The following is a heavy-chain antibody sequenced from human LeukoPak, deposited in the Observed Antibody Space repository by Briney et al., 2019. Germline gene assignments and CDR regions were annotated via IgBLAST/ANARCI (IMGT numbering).Heavy chain of an antibody. CDR1: GGTFSSYA. Sequence: GASVKVSCKASGGTFSSYAISWVRQAPGQGLEWMGRIIPILGIANYAQKFQGRVTITADESTSTAYMELSSLRSEDTAVYYCASTPRGDFWSGYPQGYYYYMDVWGKGTTVTVSS. CDR2: IIPILGIA. D-gene: IGHD3-3*01. CDR3: ASTPRGDFWSGYPQGYYYYMDV. J-gene: IGHJ6*03. V-gene: IGHV1-69*04.